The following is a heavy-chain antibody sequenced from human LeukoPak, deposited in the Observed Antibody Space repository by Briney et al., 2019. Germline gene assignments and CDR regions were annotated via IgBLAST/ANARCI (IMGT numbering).Heavy chain of an antibody. V-gene: IGHV1-46*04. J-gene: IGHJ4*02. CDR2: INPSGGST. Sequence: ASVKVSCKASGYIFTSYYMHWVRQAPGEGLEWMGIINPSGGSTSYAQKLQGRLTMTRDTSTSTVYLELSSLRYEDTAVYYCARSSGYTYGFDYWGQGTLVTVSS. CDR1: GYIFTSYY. CDR3: ARSSGYTYGFDY. D-gene: IGHD5-18*01.